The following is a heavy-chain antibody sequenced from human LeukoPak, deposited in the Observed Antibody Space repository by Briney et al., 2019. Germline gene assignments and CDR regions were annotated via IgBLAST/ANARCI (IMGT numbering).Heavy chain of an antibody. CDR1: GFDVKSHD. J-gene: IGHJ4*02. V-gene: IGHV3-13*01. CDR2: IVSPRDI. Sequence: GGSLRLSCAASGFDVKSHDIHWVRQPIGKGLEWVSSIVSPRDIYYAGSVKGRFTISREDAENSVYLQMNNLRVEDTAIYYCAKVRRSVAYDYWGRGTLVTVSS. CDR3: AKVRRSVAYDY.